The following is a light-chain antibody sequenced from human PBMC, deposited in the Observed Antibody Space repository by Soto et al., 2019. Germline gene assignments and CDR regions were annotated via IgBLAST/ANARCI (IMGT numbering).Light chain of an antibody. Sequence: DIQMTQSPSTLSASVGDRVTITCRASQRISSWLSCYQHKPAKAPKLLIYYASSFGSAVTSRFSGSGSGTEFTLTISSLQPDDFATYYCQQYYSYSTFGQGTKVDIK. CDR3: QQYYSYST. J-gene: IGKJ1*01. V-gene: IGKV1-5*01. CDR1: QRISSW. CDR2: YAS.